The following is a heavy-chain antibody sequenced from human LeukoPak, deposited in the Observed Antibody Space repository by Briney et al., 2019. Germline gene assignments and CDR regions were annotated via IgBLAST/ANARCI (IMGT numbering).Heavy chain of an antibody. CDR2: INPNSGNR. V-gene: IGHV1-8*03. D-gene: IGHD2-15*01. CDR1: GYTSTDYY. J-gene: IGHJ4*02. Sequence: ASVKVSCKASGYTSTDYYMHWVRQAPGQGLEWMGWINPNSGNRGYAQQFQGRVTITRDTSISTVYMELSSLRSEDTAVYYCARVDGSPDYWGQGTLVTVSS. CDR3: ARVDGSPDY.